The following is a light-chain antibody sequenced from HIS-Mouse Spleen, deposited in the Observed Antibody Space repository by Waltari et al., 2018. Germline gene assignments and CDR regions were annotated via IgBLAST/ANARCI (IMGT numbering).Light chain of an antibody. CDR3: QQLNSYPQT. CDR2: AAS. J-gene: IGKJ1*01. Sequence: DIQLTQSPSFLSASVGDRVTITCRASHGISLYFAWYQQKPGKAPKLLIYAASTLQSGVPSRLSGSGSGTEFTLTISSLQPEDFATYYCQQLNSYPQTFGQGTKVEIK. V-gene: IGKV1-9*01. CDR1: HGISLY.